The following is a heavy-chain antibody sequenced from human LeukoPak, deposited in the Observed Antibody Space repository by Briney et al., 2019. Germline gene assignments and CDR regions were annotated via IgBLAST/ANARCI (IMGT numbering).Heavy chain of an antibody. CDR1: GGSLSGYY. D-gene: IGHD5/OR15-5a*01. CDR3: ARDSVYATNWYDP. Sequence: SETLSLTCAVYGGSLSGYYWNWIRQPPGQGLEWLGYITHSGGTNYNPSLKSRITISMDTSKNHFSLKLTSVTAADTAFYYCARDSVYATNWYDPWGQGILVTVSS. CDR2: ITHSGGT. J-gene: IGHJ5*01. V-gene: IGHV4-59*01.